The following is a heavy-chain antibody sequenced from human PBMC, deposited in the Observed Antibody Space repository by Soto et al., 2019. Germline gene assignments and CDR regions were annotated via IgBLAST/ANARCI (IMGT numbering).Heavy chain of an antibody. Sequence: QVQLQESGPGLVRPSETLSLTCTVSGGSVSSGSYYWSWIRQPPGKGLEWIGYIYDSGSTNYNPSLKSRVTISLDTSRNHFSLKLSSVTAADTAVYYCARGYDSCVYGMDVWGQGTTVTVSS. V-gene: IGHV4-61*03. D-gene: IGHD3-22*01. CDR1: GGSVSSGSYY. J-gene: IGHJ6*02. CDR3: ARGYDSCVYGMDV. CDR2: IYDSGST.